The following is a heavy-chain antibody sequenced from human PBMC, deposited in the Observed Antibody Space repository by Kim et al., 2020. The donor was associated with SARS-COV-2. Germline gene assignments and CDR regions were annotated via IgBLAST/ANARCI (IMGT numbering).Heavy chain of an antibody. Sequence: GGSLRLSCAASGFTFDDYAMHWVRQAPGKGLEWVSLISWDGGSTYYADSVKGRFTISRDNSKNSLYLQMNSLRAEDTALYYCAKDKGGNYGSGSYDPYYYGMDVWGQGTTVTVSS. CDR3: AKDKGGNYGSGSYDPYYYGMDV. CDR1: GFTFDDYA. CDR2: ISWDGGST. J-gene: IGHJ6*02. V-gene: IGHV3-43D*03. D-gene: IGHD3-10*01.